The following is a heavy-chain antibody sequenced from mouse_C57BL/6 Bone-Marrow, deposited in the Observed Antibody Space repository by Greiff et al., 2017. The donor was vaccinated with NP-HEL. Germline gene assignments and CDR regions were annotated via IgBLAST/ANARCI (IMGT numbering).Heavy chain of an antibody. V-gene: IGHV1-55*01. J-gene: IGHJ2*01. CDR2: IYPGSGST. Sequence: QVQLQQPGAELVKPGASVKMSCKASGYTFTSYWITWVKQRPGQGLAWIGDIYPGSGSTNYNEKFKSKATLTVDTSSSTAYMQLSSLTSEDSAVYYCARAYGSSYGFDYWGQGTTLTVSS. CDR3: ARAYGSSYGFDY. D-gene: IGHD1-1*01. CDR1: GYTFTSYW.